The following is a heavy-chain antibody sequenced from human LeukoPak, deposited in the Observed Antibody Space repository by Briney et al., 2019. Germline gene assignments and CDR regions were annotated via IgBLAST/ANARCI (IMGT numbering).Heavy chain of an antibody. D-gene: IGHD6-19*01. V-gene: IGHV3-23*01. CDR3: VKNGPVNGWFAEFAS. Sequence: EPGESLRLSCAASGFIFSDNAMSWVRQAPGKGLEWVSSISGSGGGTYYADSVKGRFTISRDNSKNTLYLQVNSLGAEDTAVYYCVKNGPVNGWFAEFASWGQGTLVTVSS. CDR2: ISGSGGGT. CDR1: GFIFSDNA. J-gene: IGHJ4*02.